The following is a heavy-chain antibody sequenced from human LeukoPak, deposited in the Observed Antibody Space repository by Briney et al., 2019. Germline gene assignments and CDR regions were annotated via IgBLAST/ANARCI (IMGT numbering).Heavy chain of an antibody. CDR1: GGSVSSYY. D-gene: IGHD6-6*01. CDR2: IYYSGST. V-gene: IGHV4-59*02. J-gene: IGHJ6*02. Sequence: PSETLSLTCTVSGGSVSSYYWSWIRQPPGKGLEWIGYIYYSGSTNYNPSLKSRVTISVDTSKNQFSLKLSSVTAADTAVYYCARGGPLGWDGSSSPIPFYYYGMDVWGQGTTVTVSS. CDR3: ARGGPLGWDGSSSPIPFYYYGMDV.